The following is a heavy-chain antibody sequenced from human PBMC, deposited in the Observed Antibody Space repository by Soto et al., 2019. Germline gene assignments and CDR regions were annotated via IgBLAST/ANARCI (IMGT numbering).Heavy chain of an antibody. J-gene: IGHJ6*02. V-gene: IGHV3-30-3*01. CDR1: GFTFSSYA. CDR3: ASAYYASYSSSSAYYYYGMDV. CDR2: ISYDGSNK. Sequence: GGSLRLSCAASGFTFSSYAMHWVRQAPGKGLEWVAVISYDGSNKYYADSVKGRFTISRDNSKNTLYLQMNSLRAEDTAVYYCASAYYASYSSSSAYYYYGMDVWGQGTTVTVSS. D-gene: IGHD6-6*01.